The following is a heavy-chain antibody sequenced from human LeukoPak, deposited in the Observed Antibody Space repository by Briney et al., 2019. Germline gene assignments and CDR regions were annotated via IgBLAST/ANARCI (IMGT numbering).Heavy chain of an antibody. CDR3: ARGGQQLDAFDI. Sequence: GGSLRLSCAASGFTFSSYAMSWVRQAPGKGLEWVSAISGSGGSTYYADSVKGRFTISRDNSKNTLYLQMNSLRAEDTAVYYCARGGQQLDAFDIWGRGTMVTVSS. D-gene: IGHD6-13*01. V-gene: IGHV3-23*01. CDR2: ISGSGGST. CDR1: GFTFSSYA. J-gene: IGHJ3*02.